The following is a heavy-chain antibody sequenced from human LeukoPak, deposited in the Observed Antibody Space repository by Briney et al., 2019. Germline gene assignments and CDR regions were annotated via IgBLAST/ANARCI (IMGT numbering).Heavy chain of an antibody. J-gene: IGHJ4*02. Sequence: ASVKVSCKASGYIFINDYMYWVRQAPGQGLEWMGWINSKSGDTKSAQKFQGRVAMTRDTSISTAYMELTSLRSDDTAIYYCARSKWQLLAVFDYWGQGTLVTASS. CDR3: ARSKWQLLAVFDY. D-gene: IGHD2-15*01. CDR2: INSKSGDT. CDR1: GYIFINDY. V-gene: IGHV1-2*02.